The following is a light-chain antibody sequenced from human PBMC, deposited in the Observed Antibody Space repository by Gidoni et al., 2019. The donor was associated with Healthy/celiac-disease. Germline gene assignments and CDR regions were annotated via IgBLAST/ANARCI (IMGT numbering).Light chain of an antibody. CDR1: QSVGGN. V-gene: IGKV3D-15*01. CDR3: QQYNNWPPGT. Sequence: EIVMTQSPATLSVSPGERATLSCRASQSVGGNLAWYQQKPGQAPRLLIYGASTRATAIPARFSGSGSGTEFTLTIRSLQSEDSAVYYCQQYNNWPPGTFGQGTKVEI. CDR2: GAS. J-gene: IGKJ1*01.